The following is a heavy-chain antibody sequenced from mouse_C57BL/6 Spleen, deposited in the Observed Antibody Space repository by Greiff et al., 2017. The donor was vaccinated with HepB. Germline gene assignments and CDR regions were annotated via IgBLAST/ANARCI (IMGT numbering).Heavy chain of an antibody. CDR2: ISDGGSYT. CDR1: GFTFSSYA. J-gene: IGHJ3*01. Sequence: DVKLVESGGGLVKPGGSLKLSCAASGFTFSSYAMSWVRQTPEKRLEWVATISDGGSYTYYPDNVKGRFTISRDNAKNNLYLQMSHLKSEDTAMYYCARDDGYYGWFAYWGQGTLVTVSA. CDR3: ARDDGYYGWFAY. V-gene: IGHV5-4*01. D-gene: IGHD2-3*01.